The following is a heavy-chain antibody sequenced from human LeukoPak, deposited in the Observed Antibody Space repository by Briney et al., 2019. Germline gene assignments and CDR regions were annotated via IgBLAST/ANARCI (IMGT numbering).Heavy chain of an antibody. CDR1: GYTFTSYY. D-gene: IGHD6-19*01. V-gene: IGHV1-46*01. CDR2: INPSGGST. CDR3: ARERIAVAGLNDY. J-gene: IGHJ4*02. Sequence: ASVKVSCKASGYTFTSYYMHWVRQAPGQGLECMGIINPSGGSTSYAQKFQGRVTMTRDTSTSTVYMELSSPRSEDTAVYYCARERIAVAGLNDYWGQGTLVTVSS.